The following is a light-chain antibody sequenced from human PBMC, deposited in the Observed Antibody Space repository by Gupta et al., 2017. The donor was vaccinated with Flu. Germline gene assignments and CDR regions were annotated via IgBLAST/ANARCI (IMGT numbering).Light chain of an antibody. J-gene: IGKJ1*01. CDR3: HQYNNWPPWT. V-gene: IGKV3-15*01. CDR1: QSVGSN. Sequence: EVVMTQSPATLSVSPGERATLSCRASQSVGSNLAWFQQNPGQPPRVLIYGASTRATGIPARFSGSGSGTEFTLTISSLQSEDFAVYYCHQYNNWPPWTFGQGTKVEIK. CDR2: GAS.